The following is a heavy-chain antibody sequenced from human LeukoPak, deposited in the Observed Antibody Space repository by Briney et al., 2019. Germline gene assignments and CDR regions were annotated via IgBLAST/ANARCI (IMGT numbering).Heavy chain of an antibody. V-gene: IGHV1-8*03. D-gene: IGHD3-10*01. CDR2: MNPNSGNT. CDR1: GYTFTSYD. CDR3: ARGSPPYYYGSGRIHPTPPTDY. Sequence: ASVKVSCKASGYTFTSYDINWVRQATGQGLEWMGWMNPNSGNTGYAQKFQGRVTITRNTSISTAYMELSSLRSEDTAVYYCARGSPPYYYGSGRIHPTPPTDYWGQGTLVTVSS. J-gene: IGHJ4*02.